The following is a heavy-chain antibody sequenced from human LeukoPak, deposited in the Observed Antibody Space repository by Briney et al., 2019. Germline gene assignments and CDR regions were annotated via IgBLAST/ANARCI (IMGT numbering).Heavy chain of an antibody. CDR1: EVSNSIYY. V-gene: IGHV4-4*08. D-gene: IGHD3-10*01. J-gene: IGHJ4*02. Sequence: SETLSLTCTVSEVSNSIYYWSWIRQPPGKGLEWIGYVYSSGNPNYSPSLKGRAIISADTSKNQFSLKLTSVTAADTAVYYCVRDRELTYWGQGILVTVSS. CDR3: VRDRELTY. CDR2: VYSSGNP.